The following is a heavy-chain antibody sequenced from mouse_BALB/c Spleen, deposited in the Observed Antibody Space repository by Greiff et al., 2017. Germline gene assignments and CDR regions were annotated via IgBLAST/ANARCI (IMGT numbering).Heavy chain of an antibody. V-gene: IGHV5-6-5*01. Sequence: EVQLVESGGGLVKPGGSLKLSCAASGFTFSSYAMSWVRQTPEKRLEWVASISSGGSTYYPDSVKGRFTISRDNARNILYLQMSSLRSEDTAMYYCARGYYGYDGRAWFAYWGQGTLVTVSA. CDR2: ISSGGST. CDR3: ARGYYGYDGRAWFAY. CDR1: GFTFSSYA. D-gene: IGHD2-2*01. J-gene: IGHJ3*01.